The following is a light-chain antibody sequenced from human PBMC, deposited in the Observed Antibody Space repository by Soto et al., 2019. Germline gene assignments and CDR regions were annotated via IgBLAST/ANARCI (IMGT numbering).Light chain of an antibody. V-gene: IGLV1-40*01. CDR2: GNT. CDR3: QSYDSTLSARYV. Sequence: HSALPHPPSVSGAPGERVTISCTGSSSNIGAGYDVHWYQQRPGTAPKLLIFGNTNRPSGVPDRFSGSKSGTSASLAITGLQAEDEGHYYCQSYDSTLSARYVFGTGTKVTVL. J-gene: IGLJ1*01. CDR1: SSNIGAGYD.